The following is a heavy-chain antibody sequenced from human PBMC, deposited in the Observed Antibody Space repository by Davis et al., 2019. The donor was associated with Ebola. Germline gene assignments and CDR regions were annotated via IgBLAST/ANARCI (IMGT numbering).Heavy chain of an antibody. CDR3: ALDHYYGMDV. V-gene: IGHV1-18*01. D-gene: IGHD1-1*01. Sequence: AASVKVSCKASGYTFTSYGISWVRQAPGQRLEWLGWISGYSGDTKYEQKVQDRVTLTTDTSTNTAYMELRSLRSDDTAVYYCALDHYYGMDVWGQGTTVTVSS. CDR2: ISGYSGDT. J-gene: IGHJ6*02. CDR1: GYTFTSYG.